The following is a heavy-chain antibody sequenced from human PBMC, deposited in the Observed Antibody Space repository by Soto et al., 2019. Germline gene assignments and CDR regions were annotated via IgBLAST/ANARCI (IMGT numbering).Heavy chain of an antibody. V-gene: IGHV3-30*18. CDR3: ANLYGDYGSPP. Sequence: QVQLVESGGGVVQPGRSLRLSCAASGFTFSSYGMHWVRQAPGKGLEWVAVISYDGSNKYYADSVKGRFTISRDNSKNTLYLQMNSLRAEDTAVYYCANLYGDYGSPPWGQGTLVTVSS. CDR2: ISYDGSNK. D-gene: IGHD4-17*01. CDR1: GFTFSSYG. J-gene: IGHJ4*02.